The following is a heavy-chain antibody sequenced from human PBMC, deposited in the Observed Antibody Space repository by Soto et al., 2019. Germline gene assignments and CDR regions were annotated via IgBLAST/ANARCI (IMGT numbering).Heavy chain of an antibody. CDR3: AKDPHPDYDFWSGPEY. CDR2: ISYDGSRK. V-gene: IGHV3-30*18. CDR1: GVTFSRYG. D-gene: IGHD3-3*01. Sequence: GGSLRLSCAASGVTFSRYGMHWVRQAPGKGLEWVAVISYDGSRKYYADSVKGRFTISRDNSKNTLYVQMNSLRAEDTAVYYCAKDPHPDYDFWSGPEYWGQGTLVTVSS. J-gene: IGHJ4*02.